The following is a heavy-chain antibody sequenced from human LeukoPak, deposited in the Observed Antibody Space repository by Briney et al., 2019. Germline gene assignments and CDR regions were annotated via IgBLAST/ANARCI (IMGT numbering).Heavy chain of an antibody. D-gene: IGHD5-24*01. CDR3: ERLLQLEREVVFDY. Sequence: GGSLRLSCTASGFTFGDYAMSWFRQAPGKGLEWVGFIRSKAYGGTTEYAASVKGRFTISRDDSKSIAYLQMNSLKTEDTAVYYCERLLQLEREVVFDYWGQGTLVTVSS. CDR2: IRSKAYGGTT. CDR1: GFTFGDYA. V-gene: IGHV3-49*03. J-gene: IGHJ4*02.